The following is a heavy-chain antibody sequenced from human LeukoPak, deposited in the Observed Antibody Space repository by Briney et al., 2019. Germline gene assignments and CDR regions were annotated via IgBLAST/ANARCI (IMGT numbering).Heavy chain of an antibody. CDR3: ARARIVGATHFDY. D-gene: IGHD1-26*01. V-gene: IGHV1-69*05. CDR2: IIPIFGTA. CDR1: GGTFSSYA. J-gene: IGHJ4*02. Sequence: GASVKDSCKASGGTFSSYAISWVRQAPGQGLEWMGGIIPIFGTANYAQKFQGRVTITTDESTSTAYMELSSLRSEDTAVYYCARARIVGATHFDYWGQGTLVTVSS.